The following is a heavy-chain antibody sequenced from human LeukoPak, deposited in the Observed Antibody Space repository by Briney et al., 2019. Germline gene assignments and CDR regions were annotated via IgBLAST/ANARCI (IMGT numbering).Heavy chain of an antibody. D-gene: IGHD6-13*01. Sequence: ASVKVSCKASGYTFTDYHMHWVRQAPGQGLEWMGWINPNSGDTNFAQEFQGWVTMTRDTSISTAYIELSRSRSDDTAMYYCARGSPVAAAGTAYFHHWGQGTLVTVSS. CDR3: ARGSPVAAAGTAYFHH. J-gene: IGHJ1*01. CDR1: GYTFTDYH. CDR2: INPNSGDT. V-gene: IGHV1-2*04.